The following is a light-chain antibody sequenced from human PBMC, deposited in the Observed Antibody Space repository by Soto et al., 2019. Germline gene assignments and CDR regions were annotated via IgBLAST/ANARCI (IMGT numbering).Light chain of an antibody. CDR3: QPYGISPA. Sequence: EIVLTQSPGTLSLSPGERATLSCRASQSVSSSYLAWYQQKAGQAPRLLIYGASSRATGIPDRFSGSGSGTDFPLTISRLEPEDFAVYYCQPYGISPAFGGGTKVEIK. V-gene: IGKV3-20*01. J-gene: IGKJ4*01. CDR1: QSVSSSY. CDR2: GAS.